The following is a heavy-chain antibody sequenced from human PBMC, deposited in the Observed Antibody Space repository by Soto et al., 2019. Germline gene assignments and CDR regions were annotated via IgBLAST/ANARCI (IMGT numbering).Heavy chain of an antibody. CDR2: ISAYNGNT. V-gene: IGHV1-18*01. CDR1: GYIFTSYG. Sequence: ASVKVSCKASGYIFTSYGISWVRQAPGQGLEWMGWISAYNGNTNYAQKLQGRVTMTTDTSTSTAYMELRSLRSDDTAVYYCARVRYCSGGSCHYGMDVWGQGTTVTVSS. CDR3: ARVRYCSGGSCHYGMDV. J-gene: IGHJ6*02. D-gene: IGHD2-15*01.